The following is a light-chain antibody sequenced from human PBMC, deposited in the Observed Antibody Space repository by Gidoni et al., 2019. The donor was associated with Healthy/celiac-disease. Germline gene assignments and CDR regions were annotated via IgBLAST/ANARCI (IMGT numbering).Light chain of an antibody. J-gene: IGKJ2*01. CDR3: QQYKNWPPLFT. CDR2: GAS. CDR1: QSVSSN. Sequence: VMRQSAAPLSGSPGGSATLSCSTSQSVSSNLAWYQQKPGQAPRLLIDGASTRATGIPARFSGSGSGTEFTLTISSLQSEDFAVYYCQQYKNWPPLFTFDQXTKLEIK. V-gene: IGKV3-15*01.